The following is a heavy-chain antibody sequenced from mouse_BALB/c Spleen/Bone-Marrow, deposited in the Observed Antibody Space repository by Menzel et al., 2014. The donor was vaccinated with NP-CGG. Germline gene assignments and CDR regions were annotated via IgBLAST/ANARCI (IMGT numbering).Heavy chain of an antibody. D-gene: IGHD2-4*01. CDR3: ARDDYGRAWFAY. Sequence: EVMLVESGGGLVQPGGSLILSCATSGFTFSDFYMEWVRQPPGKRLEWIAASRNKANDYTTEYSASVKGRFIVSRDTSQSILYLQMNALRAEDTAIYYCARDDYGRAWFAYWGQGTLVTVSA. CDR1: GFTFSDFY. V-gene: IGHV7-1*02. CDR2: SRNKANDYTT. J-gene: IGHJ3*01.